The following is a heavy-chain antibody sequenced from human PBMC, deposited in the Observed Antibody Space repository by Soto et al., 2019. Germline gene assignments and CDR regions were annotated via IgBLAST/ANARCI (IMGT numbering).Heavy chain of an antibody. D-gene: IGHD3-10*01. CDR3: ARLTSYGSGIDSFDI. CDR2: IYPGDSDT. CDR1: GYTFTNYW. V-gene: IGHV5-51*03. J-gene: IGHJ3*02. Sequence: EVQLVQSGAEVKKPGESLKISCKGSGYTFTNYWIGWVRQMPGKGLEWMMVIYPGDSDTRYSPSFQGQVTISADKSISTAYLQWSSLKASDTAMYYCARLTSYGSGIDSFDIWGQGTMVTVSS.